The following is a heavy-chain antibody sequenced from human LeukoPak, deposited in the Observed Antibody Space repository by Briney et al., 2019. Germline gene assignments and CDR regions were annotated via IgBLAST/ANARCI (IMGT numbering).Heavy chain of an antibody. Sequence: PGGTLRLSCAASGVTFSSDEMNWVREAPGQGLEWVSYISSSGSTIYYADSVKGRFTISRDNAKNSLYLQMYSRRAGDTVVYYCARINEPLGVKDYWGRETLVTVPS. D-gene: IGHD2-8*01. V-gene: IGHV3-48*03. CDR1: GVTFSSDE. CDR2: ISSSGSTI. J-gene: IGHJ4*02. CDR3: ARINEPLGVKDY.